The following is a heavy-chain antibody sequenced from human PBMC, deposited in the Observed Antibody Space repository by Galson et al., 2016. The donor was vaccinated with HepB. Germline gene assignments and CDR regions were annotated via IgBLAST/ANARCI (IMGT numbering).Heavy chain of an antibody. CDR3: AKNEILEGYSAFDY. D-gene: IGHD3-9*01. V-gene: IGHV3-30*18. J-gene: IGHJ4*02. CDR1: GFAFSNYA. CDR2: VSYDGRNK. Sequence: SLRLSCAASGFAFSNYAMHWVRQAPGKGLEWVAVVSYDGRNKYYADSVKGRFTISRDNSKNTVYLQMNRLRVEDTAVYYCAKNEILEGYSAFDYWGEGPLVTVSS.